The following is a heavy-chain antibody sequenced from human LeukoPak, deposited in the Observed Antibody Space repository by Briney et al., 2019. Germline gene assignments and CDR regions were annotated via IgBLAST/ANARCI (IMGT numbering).Heavy chain of an antibody. J-gene: IGHJ4*02. Sequence: SETLSLTCTVSGYSITDYYWSWIRQPPGKGLEWIGYISYSGSTNYNPSLKSRVTISVDTSKTQFSLKLSSVTAADTGVYYCARGGLHPCYYDYVWGSYRYTGGYYFDYWGQGTLVTVSS. D-gene: IGHD3-16*02. CDR3: ARGGLHPCYYDYVWGSYRYTGGYYFDY. V-gene: IGHV4-59*12. CDR2: ISYSGST. CDR1: GYSITDYY.